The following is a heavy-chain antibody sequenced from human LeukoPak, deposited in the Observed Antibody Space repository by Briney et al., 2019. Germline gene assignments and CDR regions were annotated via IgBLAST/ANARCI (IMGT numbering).Heavy chain of an antibody. D-gene: IGHD2-21*01. CDR1: GYTFTAYY. CDR3: AREGLGGDYYVDY. V-gene: IGHV1-2*02. J-gene: IGHJ4*02. Sequence: ASVKVSGKASGYTFTAYYMHWMRQAPGQGLEWMGWINPNSGATNYAHKFQGRVTMTRDTSISTAYMELSRLTYDDTAVYYCAREGLGGDYYVDYWGQGTLVTVSS. CDR2: INPNSGAT.